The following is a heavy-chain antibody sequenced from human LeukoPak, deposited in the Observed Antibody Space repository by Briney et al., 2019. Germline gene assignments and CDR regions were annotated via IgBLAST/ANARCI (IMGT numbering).Heavy chain of an antibody. V-gene: IGHV3-7*01. Sequence: GGSLRLSCAASGFIFNNYWMSWVRQAPGKGLEWVANIKQDGSEKYYVDSVKGRFTISRDNDKNLLYLQMNSLRDEDTAVYYCARDGVPHWGQGTLVTVSS. D-gene: IGHD1-1*01. CDR1: GFIFNNYW. CDR3: ARDGVPH. J-gene: IGHJ4*02. CDR2: IKQDGSEK.